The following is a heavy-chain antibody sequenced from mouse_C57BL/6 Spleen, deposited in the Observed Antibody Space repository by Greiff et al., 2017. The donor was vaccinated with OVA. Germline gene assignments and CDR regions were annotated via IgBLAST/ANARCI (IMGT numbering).Heavy chain of an antibody. J-gene: IGHJ1*03. CDR3: ARDAGGSSYERYFDV. D-gene: IGHD1-1*01. Sequence: EVQLVESGGGLVQSGRSLRLSCATSGFTFSDFYMEWVRQAPGKGLEWIAASRNKANDYTTEYSASVKGRFIVSRDTSQSILYLQMNALRAEDTAIYYCARDAGGSSYERYFDVWGTGTTVTVSS. CDR1: GFTFSDFY. V-gene: IGHV7-1*01. CDR2: SRNKANDYTT.